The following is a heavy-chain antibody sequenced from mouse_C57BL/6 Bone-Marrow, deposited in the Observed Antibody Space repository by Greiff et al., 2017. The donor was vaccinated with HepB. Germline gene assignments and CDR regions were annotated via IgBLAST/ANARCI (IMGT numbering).Heavy chain of an antibody. CDR3: ARGGGYGSSYGFAY. V-gene: IGHV3-1*01. CDR2: ISYSGST. Sequence: DVQLQESGPGMVKPSQSLSLTCTVTGYSITSGYDWHWIRHFPGNKLEWMGYISYSGSTNYNPSLKSRISITHDTSKNHFFLKLNSVTTEDTATYYCARGGGYGSSYGFAYWGQGTLVTVSA. J-gene: IGHJ3*01. D-gene: IGHD1-1*01. CDR1: GYSITSGYD.